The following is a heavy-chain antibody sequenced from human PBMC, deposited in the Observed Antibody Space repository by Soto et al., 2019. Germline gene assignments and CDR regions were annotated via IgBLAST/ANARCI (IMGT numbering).Heavy chain of an antibody. CDR2: IYSGGSK. J-gene: IGHJ6*04. Sequence: GGSLRLSCAACWCTVSSNYWNWIRQAPGKGLEWVSVIYSGGSKYYADSVKGRFTIYRDNSKNTLYLKMKSLRAEDTAVYHCARDAQTPFYSSSPGGTDVWGKG. V-gene: IGHV3-53*01. D-gene: IGHD6-6*01. CDR3: ARDAQTPFYSSSPGGTDV. CDR1: WCTVSSNY.